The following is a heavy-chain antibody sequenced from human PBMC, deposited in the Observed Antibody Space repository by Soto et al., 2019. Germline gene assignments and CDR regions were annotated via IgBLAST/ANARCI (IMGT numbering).Heavy chain of an antibody. Sequence: GGSLRLSCEAFGFTFRTYKMHWVRQVPWKRLEWVSNIKNDGVTRDYAASVTGRFTISRDNAKNTLYQQMNSLRADDTAVYYCVRESSWAPDYWGRGTLVTVSS. CDR2: IKNDGVTR. D-gene: IGHD7-27*01. V-gene: IGHV3-74*01. CDR1: GFTFRTYK. J-gene: IGHJ4*01. CDR3: VRESSWAPDY.